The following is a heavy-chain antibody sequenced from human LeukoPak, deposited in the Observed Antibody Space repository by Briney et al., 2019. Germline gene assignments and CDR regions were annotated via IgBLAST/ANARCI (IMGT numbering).Heavy chain of an antibody. J-gene: IGHJ4*02. CDR2: IYPGDSDT. CDR1: GYSFTSHW. Sequence: GESLKISCEGSGYSFTSHWIGWVRQMPGKGLEWMGVIYPGDSDTRYSPSFQGQVTISADNSITTAYLQWSSLKASDTAMYYCARHGTGTYCGRGVCYTTHFDYWGQGTLVTVSS. V-gene: IGHV5-51*01. CDR3: ARHGTGTYCGRGVCYTTHFDY. D-gene: IGHD2-21*01.